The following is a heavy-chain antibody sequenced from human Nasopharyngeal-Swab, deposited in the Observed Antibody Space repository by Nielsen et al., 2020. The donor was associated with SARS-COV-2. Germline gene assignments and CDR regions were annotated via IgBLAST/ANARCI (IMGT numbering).Heavy chain of an antibody. CDR3: ARHEGFTMIVVVISGAFDI. CDR1: GGSFSGYY. D-gene: IGHD3-22*01. Sequence: GSLRLSCAVYGGSFSGYYWSWIRQPPGKGLEWIGEINHSGSTNYNPSLKSRVTISVDTSKNQFSLKLSSVTAADTAVYYCARHEGFTMIVVVISGAFDIWGQGTMVTVSS. J-gene: IGHJ3*02. CDR2: INHSGST. V-gene: IGHV4-34*01.